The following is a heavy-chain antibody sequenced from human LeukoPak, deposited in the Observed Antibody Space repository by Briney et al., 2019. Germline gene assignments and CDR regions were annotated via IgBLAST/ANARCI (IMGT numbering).Heavy chain of an antibody. Sequence: PSETLSLTCTVSGYSISSGYYWGWIRQPPGKGLEWIGSIYHSGSTYYNPSLKSRVTISVDTSKNQFSLKLSSVTAADTAVYYCARAPPIVVVTDFDIWGQGTMVTVSS. CDR2: IYHSGST. CDR1: GYSISSGYY. V-gene: IGHV4-38-2*02. CDR3: ARAPPIVVVTDFDI. J-gene: IGHJ3*02. D-gene: IGHD2-21*02.